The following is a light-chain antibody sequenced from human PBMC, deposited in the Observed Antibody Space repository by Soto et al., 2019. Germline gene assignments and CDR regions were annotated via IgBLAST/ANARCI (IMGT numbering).Light chain of an antibody. Sequence: DIQMTQSPSSLSASLGDRVTITCQASQDIANYLNWYQQKPGKAPKLLIYDAYKSETGVPSSFSGSGSGTDFTFTTSSLQPKDIGTYYCQEYDTHPAVGPGTKVDTK. CDR3: QEYDTHPA. CDR2: DAY. V-gene: IGKV1-33*01. CDR1: QDIANY. J-gene: IGKJ3*01.